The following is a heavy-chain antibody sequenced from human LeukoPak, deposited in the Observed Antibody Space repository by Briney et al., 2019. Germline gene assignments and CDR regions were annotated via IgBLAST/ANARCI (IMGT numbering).Heavy chain of an antibody. J-gene: IGHJ6*02. CDR1: GYTFTGYY. V-gene: IGHV1-2*02. D-gene: IGHD3-10*01. Sequence: ASVKVSCKASGYTFTGYYMHWVRQAPGQRLEWMGWINPNSGGTNYAQKFQGRVTMTRDTSIITAYMELSRLRSDDTAVYYCARGYYGSGSYWAYYYYYYGMDVWGQGTTVTVSS. CDR3: ARGYYGSGSYWAYYYYYYGMDV. CDR2: INPNSGGT.